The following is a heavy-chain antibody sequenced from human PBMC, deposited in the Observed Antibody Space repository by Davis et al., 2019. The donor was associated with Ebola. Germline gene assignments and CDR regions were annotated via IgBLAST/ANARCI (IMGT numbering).Heavy chain of an antibody. V-gene: IGHV3-30*04. CDR1: GFTFSNYA. CDR3: AREAYAASSLGDLDY. D-gene: IGHD2-8*01. CDR2: ISKDGRSQ. Sequence: GGSLRLSCAASGFTFSNYAIQWVRQAPGKGLDWVAVISKDGRSQFYADSVRGRFTISRDNSRNTLYLEMNSLRVDDTALYFCAREAYAASSLGDLDYWGQGTLVTVSS. J-gene: IGHJ4*02.